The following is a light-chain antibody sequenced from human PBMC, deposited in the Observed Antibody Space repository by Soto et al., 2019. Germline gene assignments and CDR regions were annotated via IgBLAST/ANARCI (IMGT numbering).Light chain of an antibody. Sequence: QSALAQPASVSGSPGQSITISCTGTSSDVGVYNYVSWYQQPPGKAPKLLIYEVSNRPSGVSNRFSGSKSGSTASLTISGLQAEDEADYYCSSYTRTTTLYVFGTGTKVTVL. CDR2: EVS. CDR1: SSDVGVYNY. CDR3: SSYTRTTTLYV. V-gene: IGLV2-14*01. J-gene: IGLJ1*01.